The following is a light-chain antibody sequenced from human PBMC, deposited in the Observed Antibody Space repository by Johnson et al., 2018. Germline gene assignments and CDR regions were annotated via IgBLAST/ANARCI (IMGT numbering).Light chain of an antibody. J-gene: IGLJ1*01. CDR2: ENN. Sequence: QSVLTQPPSVSAAPGQKVTISCSGSSSNIGNNYVSWYQQLPGTAPKLLIYENNKRPSGIPDRFSGSKSGPSATLGITGLQTGYEADYYCGTWDSSLSAGNVFGTGTKVTVL. CDR1: SSNIGNNY. CDR3: GTWDSSLSAGNV. V-gene: IGLV1-51*02.